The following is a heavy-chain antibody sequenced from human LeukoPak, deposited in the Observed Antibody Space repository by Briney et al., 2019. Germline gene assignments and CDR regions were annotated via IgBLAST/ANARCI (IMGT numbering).Heavy chain of an antibody. CDR3: ARRGYCSSTSCYPVPNWFDP. CDR1: GGSFSGYY. CDR2: INHSGST. Sequence: SETLSLTCAVYGGSFSGYYWSWIRQPPGKGLEWIGEINHSGSTNYNPSLKSRVTISVDTSKNQFSLKLSSVTAADTAVYYCARRGYCSSTSCYPVPNWFDPWGQRTLVTVSS. V-gene: IGHV4-34*01. D-gene: IGHD2-2*01. J-gene: IGHJ5*02.